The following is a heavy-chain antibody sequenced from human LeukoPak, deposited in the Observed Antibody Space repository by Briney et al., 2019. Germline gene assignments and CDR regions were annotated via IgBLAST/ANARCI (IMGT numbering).Heavy chain of an antibody. CDR1: NYSITSGYF. D-gene: IGHD3-22*01. J-gene: IGHJ4*02. V-gene: IGHV4-38-2*02. CDR3: ARDGVFHDSDGYSFDY. CDR2: IYHSGTT. Sequence: PSETLSLTCAVSNYSITSGYFWGWIRQPPGKGLGWIASIYHSGTTYYNPSLRNRVTLFVDTSKNQFPLKLTSLTAADTAVYYCARDGVFHDSDGYSFDYWGQGTLVTVSS.